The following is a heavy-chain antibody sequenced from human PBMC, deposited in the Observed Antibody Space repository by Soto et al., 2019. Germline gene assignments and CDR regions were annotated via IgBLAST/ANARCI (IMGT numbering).Heavy chain of an antibody. Sequence: PSETLSLTCAVYGGSFSGYYWSWIRQPPGKGLEWNGEIHHSGSTNYNPSLKSRVTISVDTSKNQFSLKLSSVTAADTAVYYCARIKTFGGVIALKTYYFDYWGQGTLVTVSS. CDR3: ARIKTFGGVIALKTYYFDY. CDR1: GGSFSGYY. D-gene: IGHD3-16*02. J-gene: IGHJ4*02. V-gene: IGHV4-34*01. CDR2: IHHSGST.